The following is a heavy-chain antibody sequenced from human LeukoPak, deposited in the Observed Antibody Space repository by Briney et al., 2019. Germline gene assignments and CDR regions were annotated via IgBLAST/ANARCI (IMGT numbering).Heavy chain of an antibody. J-gene: IGHJ3*02. V-gene: IGHV3-66*04. D-gene: IGHD3-10*01. CDR3: AKPMVRGVEANDAFDI. CDR2: IYSGGST. Sequence: PGGSLRLSCAASGFTVSSNYMSWVRQAPGKGLEWVSVIYSGGSTYYADSVKGRFTISRDNSKNTLYLQMNSLRAEDTAVYYCAKPMVRGVEANDAFDIWGQGTMVTVSS. CDR1: GFTVSSNY.